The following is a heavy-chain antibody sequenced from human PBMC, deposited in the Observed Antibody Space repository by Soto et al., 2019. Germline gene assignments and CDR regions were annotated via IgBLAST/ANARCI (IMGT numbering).Heavy chain of an antibody. CDR2: IFPSGTT. J-gene: IGHJ6*02. Sequence: TLSLTCGVSGGSLSGATYSWNWIRQPPGKGLEWIGYIFPSGTTYYNPSLKSRVTISIDVSKNQFSLSLRSLTAADTAVYFCGTMPIVVEPAPMDVWGPGTSVTVSS. CDR1: GGSLSGATYS. V-gene: IGHV4-30-2*05. D-gene: IGHD2-2*01. CDR3: GTMPIVVEPAPMDV.